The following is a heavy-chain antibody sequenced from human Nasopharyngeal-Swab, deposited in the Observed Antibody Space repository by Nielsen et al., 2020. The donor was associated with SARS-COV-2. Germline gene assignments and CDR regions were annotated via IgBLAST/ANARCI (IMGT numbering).Heavy chain of an antibody. J-gene: IGHJ4*02. D-gene: IGHD1/OR15-1a*01. V-gene: IGHV3-74*01. CDR2: INSDGSNT. CDR3: ASPAGRTKDFDY. CDR1: GFTFSNYW. Sequence: GGSLRLSCAASGFTFSNYWMHWVRQAPGKGLVWVSRINSDGSNTNYADPVKGRFTISRDNAKNTLYLQMNSLRAEDTAVYYCASPAGRTKDFDYWGQGTLVTVPS.